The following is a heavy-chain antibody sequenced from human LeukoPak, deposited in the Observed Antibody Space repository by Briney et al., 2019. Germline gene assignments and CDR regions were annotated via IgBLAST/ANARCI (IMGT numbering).Heavy chain of an antibody. CDR3: AAAPQPGYYYYYMDV. V-gene: IGHV1-2*02. CDR1: GYTFTGYY. CDR2: INPNSGGT. D-gene: IGHD6-6*01. J-gene: IGHJ6*03. Sequence: SVKVSCKASGYTFTGYYMHWVRQAPGQGLEWMGWINPNSGGTNYAQKFQGRVTMTRDTSNSTAYMELSRLRSDDTAVYYCAAAPQPGYYYYYMDVWGKGTTVTVSS.